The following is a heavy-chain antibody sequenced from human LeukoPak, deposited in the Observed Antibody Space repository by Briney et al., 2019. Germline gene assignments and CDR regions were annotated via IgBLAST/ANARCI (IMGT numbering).Heavy chain of an antibody. CDR3: ARVDCSSTSCYEFDY. CDR1: GFTFSDYY. J-gene: IGHJ4*02. V-gene: IGHV3-11*04. Sequence: GGYLRLSCAASGFTFSDYYMSWIRQAPGKGLEWVSYIRSSGSTIYYADSVKGRFTISRDNAKNSLYLQMNSLRAEDTAVYYCARVDCSSTSCYEFDYWGQGTLVTVSS. D-gene: IGHD2-2*01. CDR2: IRSSGSTI.